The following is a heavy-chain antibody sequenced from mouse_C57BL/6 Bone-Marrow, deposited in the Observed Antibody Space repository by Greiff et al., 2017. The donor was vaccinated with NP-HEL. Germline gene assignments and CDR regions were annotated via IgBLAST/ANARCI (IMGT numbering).Heavy chain of an antibody. J-gene: IGHJ1*03. Sequence: QVQLKQSGAELVRPGASVTLSCKASGYTFTDYEMHWVKQTPVHGLEWIGAIDPETGGTAYNQKFKGKAILTADKSSSTAYMELRSLTSEDSAVYYCTRNSIYYYGSSYGYWYFDVWGTGTTVTVSS. CDR1: GYTFTDYE. D-gene: IGHD1-1*01. CDR2: IDPETGGT. V-gene: IGHV1-15*01. CDR3: TRNSIYYYGSSYGYWYFDV.